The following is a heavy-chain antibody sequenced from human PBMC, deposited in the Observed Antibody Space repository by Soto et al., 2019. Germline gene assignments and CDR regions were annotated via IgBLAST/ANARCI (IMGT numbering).Heavy chain of an antibody. J-gene: IGHJ4*02. CDR3: ARSIVAMSMTTVTTRPIYYFDY. Sequence: SETLSLTCAVYGGSFSGYYWSWIRQPPGKGLEWIGEINHSGSTNYNPSLKSRVTISVDTSKNQFSLKLSSVTAADTAVYYCARSIVAMSMTTVTTRPIYYFDYWGQGTLVTVSS. V-gene: IGHV4-34*01. D-gene: IGHD4-17*01. CDR2: INHSGST. CDR1: GGSFSGYY.